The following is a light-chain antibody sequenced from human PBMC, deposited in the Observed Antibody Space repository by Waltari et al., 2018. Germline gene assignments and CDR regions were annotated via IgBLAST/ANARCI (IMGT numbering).Light chain of an antibody. V-gene: IGLV1-40*01. CDR3: QSYDTSLSVV. Sequence: QSVLTQPPSVSGAPGQRVSISCTGSGSNLGAGYDVHWYQQHPGNAPKLLIYGPGSRPPGVPYRFFCSQAGNAASLAITALQAEDEAEYYCQSYDTSLSVVCGGGTKLTVL. CDR1: GSNLGAGYD. J-gene: IGLJ2*01. CDR2: GPG.